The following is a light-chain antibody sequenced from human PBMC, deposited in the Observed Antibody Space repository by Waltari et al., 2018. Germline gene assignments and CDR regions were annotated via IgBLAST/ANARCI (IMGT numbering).Light chain of an antibody. J-gene: IGLJ3*02. CDR2: QDI. CDR3: QALGSNRWV. Sequence: SSELTQPPSVSVSPGQTASITCSGDILGSKYASWYQHKPGQSPLLVIYQDINRPSGSPERLSGSKSGNTATLTVSGTQAMDDADYYCQALGSNRWVFGGGTKLTVL. CDR1: ILGSKY. V-gene: IGLV3-1*01.